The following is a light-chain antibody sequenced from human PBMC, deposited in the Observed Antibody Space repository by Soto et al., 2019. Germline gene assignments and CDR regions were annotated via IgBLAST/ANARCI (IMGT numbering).Light chain of an antibody. J-gene: IGKJ1*01. CDR1: QDISQY. Sequence: DIQMTQSPSSLSASVGDRVTLTCRASQDISQYLAWYQQRPGKVPNLLIYYASTLHSGVPSRFSGSGSGTEFTLTISSLQPEDVATYYCLKYTREDPGTFGKGTKVEI. CDR3: LKYTREDPGT. V-gene: IGKV1-27*01. CDR2: YAS.